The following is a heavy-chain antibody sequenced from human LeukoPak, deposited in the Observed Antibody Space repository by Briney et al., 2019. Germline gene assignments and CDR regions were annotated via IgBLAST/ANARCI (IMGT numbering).Heavy chain of an antibody. CDR2: IYYSGST. J-gene: IGHJ4*02. D-gene: IGHD3-10*01. CDR1: GGSISSYY. CDR3: ARVGTYGSGSYLSLLDY. V-gene: IGHV4-59*01. Sequence: SETLTLTCTVSGGSISSYYWSWIRQPPGKGLEWIGYIYYSGSTNYNPSLKSRVTISVDTSKNQFSLQLSSVTAADTAVYYCARVGTYGSGSYLSLLDYWGQGTLVTVSS.